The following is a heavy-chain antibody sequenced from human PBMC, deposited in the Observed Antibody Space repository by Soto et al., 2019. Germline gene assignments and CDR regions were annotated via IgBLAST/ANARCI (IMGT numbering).Heavy chain of an antibody. Sequence: SETLSLSCTVSGGSISGYYWSWIRQPPGKGRGWIGYIYYSGSTNYNPSLKSRVTISVDTSKNQFSLKLSSVTAADTAVYYCGRDAGGRGDGAFDIWGQGTMVTVS. V-gene: IGHV4-59*01. J-gene: IGHJ3*02. CDR1: GGSISGYY. CDR3: GRDAGGRGDGAFDI. D-gene: IGHD3-16*01. CDR2: IYYSGST.